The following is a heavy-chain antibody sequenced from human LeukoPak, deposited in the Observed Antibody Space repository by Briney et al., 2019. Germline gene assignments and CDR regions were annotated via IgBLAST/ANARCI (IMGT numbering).Heavy chain of an antibody. D-gene: IGHD2-15*01. Sequence: SQTLSLTCSVSGGSISSGDYYWGWIRQPPGKGLEWIGYIYYSGSTYYNPSLKSRVTISVDTSKNQFSLKLNSVTAADTAVYYCARGGSLGHCSIGTCYKTLDYWGQGTLVTVSS. CDR3: ARGGSLGHCSIGTCYKTLDY. CDR2: IYYSGST. V-gene: IGHV4-30-4*01. J-gene: IGHJ4*02. CDR1: GGSISSGDYY.